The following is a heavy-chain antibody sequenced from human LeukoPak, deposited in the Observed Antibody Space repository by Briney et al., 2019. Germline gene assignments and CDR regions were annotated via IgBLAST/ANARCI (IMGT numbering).Heavy chain of an antibody. V-gene: IGHV4-38-2*01. CDR1: GYSISSGYY. CDR2: VYHSGST. Sequence: SETLSLTCAVSGYSISSGYYWGWLRHPPGKGLEWIGCVYHSGSTHTKPPLRSRVTIAVDTSKNQFSLKLSSVTAAETAVYYCALTLWLSLQPVFDYWGQGILVTVSS. J-gene: IGHJ4*02. D-gene: IGHD3-22*01. CDR3: ALTLWLSLQPVFDY.